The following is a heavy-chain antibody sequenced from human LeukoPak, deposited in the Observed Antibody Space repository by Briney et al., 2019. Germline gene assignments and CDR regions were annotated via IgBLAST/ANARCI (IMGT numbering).Heavy chain of an antibody. CDR2: MNPNSGNT. D-gene: IGHD3-10*01. J-gene: IGHJ6*03. Sequence: ASVKVSCKASGYTFTSYDINWVRQATGQGLEWMGWMNPNSGNTGYAQKFQGRVTITRNTSISTAYMELSSLRSEDTAVYYCAKNYYASGSFHRTEYYYMDVWGKGTTVIISS. CDR3: AKNYYASGSFHRTEYYYMDV. V-gene: IGHV1-8*03. CDR1: GYTFTSYD.